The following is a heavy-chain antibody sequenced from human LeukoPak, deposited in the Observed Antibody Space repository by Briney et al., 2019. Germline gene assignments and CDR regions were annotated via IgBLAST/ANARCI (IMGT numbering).Heavy chain of an antibody. J-gene: IGHJ4*02. CDR1: GFTFSGSG. Sequence: GRSLRLSCAVPGFTFSGSGMHWVRQAPGKGLEWVAVIWYDGSKKYYADSVKGRFTISRDDSKNTLYLQMNTLRADDTAVYYCARDFGVGPYYFDYWGQGTLVTVSS. CDR2: IWYDGSKK. CDR3: ARDFGVGPYYFDY. D-gene: IGHD3-16*01. V-gene: IGHV3-33*01.